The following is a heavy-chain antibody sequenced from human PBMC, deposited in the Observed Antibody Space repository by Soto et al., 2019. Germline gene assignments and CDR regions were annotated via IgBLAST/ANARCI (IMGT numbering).Heavy chain of an antibody. CDR3: ARQLAYCGGDCYTEPLDY. Sequence: ASVKVSCKASGYTFTKYYIHWVRQAPGQGLEWMGWSNPNTGGTNYAQKFQGRVAMTRDTSISTAYMDLSRLGSDDTAVYYCARQLAYCGGDCYTEPLDYWGQGTLVTVSS. CDR2: SNPNTGGT. CDR1: GYTFTKYY. J-gene: IGHJ4*02. D-gene: IGHD2-21*02. V-gene: IGHV1-2*02.